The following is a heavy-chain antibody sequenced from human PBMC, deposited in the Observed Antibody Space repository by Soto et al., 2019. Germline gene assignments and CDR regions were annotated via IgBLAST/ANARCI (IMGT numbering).Heavy chain of an antibody. CDR1: GFTFSSYG. Sequence: QVQLVESGGGVVQPGRSLRLSCAASGFTFSSYGMHWVRQAPGKGLEWVAVIWYDGSNKYYADSVKGRFTISRDNSKNXLXLXXNSLRAEDTAVYYCARESARDYGDFGWYYYCGMDVWGKGTTVTVSS. CDR3: ARESARDYGDFGWYYYCGMDV. J-gene: IGHJ6*04. CDR2: IWYDGSNK. D-gene: IGHD4-17*01. V-gene: IGHV3-33*01.